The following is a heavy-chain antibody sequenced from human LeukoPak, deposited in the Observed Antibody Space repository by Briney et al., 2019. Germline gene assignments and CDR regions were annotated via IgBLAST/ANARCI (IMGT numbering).Heavy chain of an antibody. J-gene: IGHJ4*02. CDR1: GFTFDDYG. V-gene: IGHV3-20*01. Sequence: GGSLRLSCAASGFTFDDYGMSWVRQAPGKGLEWVSGINWNGGSTGYADSVKGRFTISRDNAKNSLYLQMNSLRAEDTALYHCARGSYYYDSSGYYSDVWGQGTLVTVSS. CDR2: INWNGGST. CDR3: ARGSYYYDSSGYYSDV. D-gene: IGHD3-22*01.